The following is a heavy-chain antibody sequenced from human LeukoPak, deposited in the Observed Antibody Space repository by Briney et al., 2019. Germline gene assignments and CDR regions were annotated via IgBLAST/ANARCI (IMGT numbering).Heavy chain of an antibody. V-gene: IGHV3-48*04. CDR2: ISSSSSTI. J-gene: IGHJ4*02. CDR1: GFTFSTSW. D-gene: IGHD3-9*01. Sequence: PGGSLRLSCTASGFTFSTSWMHWVRQAPGKGLEWVSYISSSSSTIYYADSVKGRFTISRDNAKNSLYLQMNSLRAEDTAVYYCARAVKGYYDILTGYYGYWGQGTLVTVSS. CDR3: ARAVKGYYDILTGYYGY.